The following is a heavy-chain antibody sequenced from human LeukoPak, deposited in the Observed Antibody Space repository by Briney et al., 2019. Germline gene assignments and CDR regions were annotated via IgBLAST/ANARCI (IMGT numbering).Heavy chain of an antibody. J-gene: IGHJ3*02. D-gene: IGHD3-22*01. V-gene: IGHV5-51*01. CDR3: ARLASNYYDRDDAFDI. CDR1: GYSFTNYW. Sequence: GESLKISCKGSGYSFTNYWIGWVRQMPGKGLEWMGIIYPGDSDTRYSPSFQGQVTISVDKSISTAYLQWSGLKASDTAMYYCARLASNYYDRDDAFDIWGQGTMVTVSS. CDR2: IYPGDSDT.